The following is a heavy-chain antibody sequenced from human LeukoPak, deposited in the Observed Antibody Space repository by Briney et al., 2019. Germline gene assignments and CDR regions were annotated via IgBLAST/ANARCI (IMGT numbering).Heavy chain of an antibody. D-gene: IGHD2-2*01. CDR1: GDSISSGDYY. J-gene: IGHJ5*02. CDR2: IYYSGST. CDR3: ARFQYQLLSGWFDP. Sequence: SETLSLTCTVSGDSISSGDYYWSWIRQPPGKGLEWIGYIYYSGSTYYKPSLKSRVTISVDTSKNQFSLKLSSVTAADTAVYYCARFQYQLLSGWFDPWGQGTLVTVSS. V-gene: IGHV4-30-4*08.